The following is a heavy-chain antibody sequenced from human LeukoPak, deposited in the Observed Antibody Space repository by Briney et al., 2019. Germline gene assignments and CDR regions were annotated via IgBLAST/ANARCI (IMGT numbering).Heavy chain of an antibody. V-gene: IGHV1-18*01. D-gene: IGHD5-18*01. CDR3: ARDGYSYGNKAFDY. CDR2: ISAYNGNT. Sequence: ASVKVSCMPSGYTFTSYGISWVRQAPGQGREWMGWISAYNGNTNYAQKLQGRVTMTTDTSTSTAYMELRSLRSDDTAVCYCARDGYSYGNKAFDYCGQGTLVTAS. J-gene: IGHJ4*02. CDR1: GYTFTSYG.